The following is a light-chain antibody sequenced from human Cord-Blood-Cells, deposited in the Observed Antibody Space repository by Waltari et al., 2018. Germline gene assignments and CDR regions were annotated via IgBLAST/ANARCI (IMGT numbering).Light chain of an antibody. CDR1: QSLSSY. CDR2: DAS. J-gene: IGKJ2*01. CDR3: QQRSNWPPYT. Sequence: EIVLKQSPATLSLSPGERATLSCRASQSLSSYLAWYQQKPGQAPRLLIYDASNRATGIPARFSGSGSGTDFTLTISSLEPEDFAVYYCQQRSNWPPYTFGQGTKLEIK. V-gene: IGKV3-11*01.